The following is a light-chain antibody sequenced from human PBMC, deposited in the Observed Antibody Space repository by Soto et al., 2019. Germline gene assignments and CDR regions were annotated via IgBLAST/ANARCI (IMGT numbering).Light chain of an antibody. J-gene: IGLJ2*01. CDR2: DVN. CDR3: SSYTSSSTYVV. V-gene: IGLV2-14*03. Sequence: QSALTQPASVSGSPGQSITISCTGTSSDVGGYIYVSWYQQHPGKAPKLMIYDVNNRPSGVSNRFSGSKSGNTASLTISGLQAEDEADYYCSSYTSSSTYVVFGGGTKLTV. CDR1: SSDVGGYIY.